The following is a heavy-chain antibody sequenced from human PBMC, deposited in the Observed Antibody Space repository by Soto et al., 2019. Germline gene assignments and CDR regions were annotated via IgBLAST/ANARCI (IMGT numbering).Heavy chain of an antibody. CDR3: EKVSLRCAQS. V-gene: IGHV3-23*01. Sequence: PVGSLRLSCAASGFTFSDYGMSLVRQAPGKGLEWVSAISGSGSTFYADSVKGRFTISRDNYKNTLYLQMNSLRAEDTYVYYCEKVSLRCAQSWGQGTLVTVSS. D-gene: IGHD4-4*01. CDR1: GFTFSDYG. CDR2: ISGSGST. J-gene: IGHJ5*02.